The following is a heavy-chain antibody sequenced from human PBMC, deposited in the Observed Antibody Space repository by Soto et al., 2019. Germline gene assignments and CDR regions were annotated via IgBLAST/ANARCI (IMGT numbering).Heavy chain of an antibody. CDR1: GFSFSYYY. CDR3: GRAVDGAFNI. Sequence: EVQMVESGGGLVQPGGSLRLSCAASGFSFSYYYMGWVRQAPGKGLEWVSEINAAGVNTYYTATLSGYLTLSRDNYKNKRYLHMNSLRAEDTAIYYCGRAVDGAFNIWGRGTLVTVSS. J-gene: IGHJ3*02. D-gene: IGHD2-2*01. V-gene: IGHV3-23*04. CDR2: INAAGVNT.